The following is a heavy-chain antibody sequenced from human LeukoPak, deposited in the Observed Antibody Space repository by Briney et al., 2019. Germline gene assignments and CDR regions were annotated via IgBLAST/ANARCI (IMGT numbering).Heavy chain of an antibody. CDR3: AKDPGGYYGSGSYYYYFDY. CDR1: GFTFDDYA. Sequence: GISLRLSCAASGFTFDDYAIHWVRQAPGKGWVWVSGISWNNGSIVCRGSVKGRFTISRDNAKNSLYLQMNSLRAEDTALYYCAKDPGGYYGSGSYYYYFDYWGQGTLVTVSS. J-gene: IGHJ4*02. D-gene: IGHD3-10*01. V-gene: IGHV3-9*01. CDR2: ISWNNGSI.